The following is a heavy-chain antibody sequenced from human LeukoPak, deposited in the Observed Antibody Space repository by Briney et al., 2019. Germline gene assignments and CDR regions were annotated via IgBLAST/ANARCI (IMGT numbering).Heavy chain of an antibody. CDR2: INHSGST. Sequence: SETLSLTCAVYGGSFSGYYWSWIRQPPGKGLEWIGEINHSGSTNYNPSLKSRVTISVDTPKNQFSLKLSSVTAADTAVYYCARGFYYNYYMDVWGKGTTVTVSS. CDR1: GGSFSGYY. CDR3: ARGFYYNYYMDV. V-gene: IGHV4-34*01. J-gene: IGHJ6*03.